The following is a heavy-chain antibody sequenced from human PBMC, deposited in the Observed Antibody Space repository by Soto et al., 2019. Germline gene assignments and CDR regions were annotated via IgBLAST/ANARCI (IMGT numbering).Heavy chain of an antibody. Sequence: VKVSCKASGGTFSSYASSWVRQAPGQGLEWMGGIIPIFGTANYAQKFQGRVTITADESTSTAYMELSSLRSEDTAVYYCARPDRPYYYDSSGYPHAFDIWGQGTMVTVSS. J-gene: IGHJ3*02. CDR3: ARPDRPYYYDSSGYPHAFDI. V-gene: IGHV1-69*13. CDR2: IIPIFGTA. CDR1: GGTFSSYA. D-gene: IGHD3-22*01.